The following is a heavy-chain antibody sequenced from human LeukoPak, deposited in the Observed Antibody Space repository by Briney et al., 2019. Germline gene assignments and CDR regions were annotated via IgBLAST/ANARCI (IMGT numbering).Heavy chain of an antibody. Sequence: ASVKVSCKTSGYTFTSYGISWVRQAPGQGLEWMGWISAYNGNTNYAQKFQGRVTMTRNTSISTAYMELSSLRSEDTAVYYCARGTGVPAAIRPSSLRYYYGMDVWGQGTTVTVSS. CDR3: ARGTGVPAAIRPSSLRYYYGMDV. CDR2: ISAYNGNT. J-gene: IGHJ6*02. V-gene: IGHV1-18*01. CDR1: GYTFTSYG. D-gene: IGHD2-2*01.